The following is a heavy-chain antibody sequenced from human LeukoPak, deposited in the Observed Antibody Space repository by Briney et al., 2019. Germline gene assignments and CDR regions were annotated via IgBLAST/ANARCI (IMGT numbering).Heavy chain of an antibody. CDR3: ARGDSSSWSLFAYYYYMDV. CDR1: GFTFSSYA. Sequence: PGGSLRLSCAASGFTFSSYAMHWVRQAPGKGLEWVAVISYDGSNKYYADSVKGRFTIPRDNSKNTLYLQMNSLRAEDTAVYYCARGDSSSWSLFAYYYYMDVWGKGTTVTISS. V-gene: IGHV3-30*04. D-gene: IGHD6-13*01. J-gene: IGHJ6*03. CDR2: ISYDGSNK.